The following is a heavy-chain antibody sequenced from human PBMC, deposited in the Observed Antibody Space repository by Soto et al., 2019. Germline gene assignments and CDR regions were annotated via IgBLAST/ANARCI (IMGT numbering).Heavy chain of an antibody. V-gene: IGHV1-46*01. CDR1: GYTFTSYY. CDR2: INPSDGST. CDR3: ARVWGSFCSGNSCYTDN. J-gene: IGHJ4*02. D-gene: IGHD2-2*01. Sequence: ASVKVSCKASGYTFTSYYIHWVRQAPGQGLEWMGIINPSDGSTSYAQKFQGRVTMTRDTSTSTVYMELNSLRSEDTAVYYCARVWGSFCSGNSCYTDNWGPGARFAVSS.